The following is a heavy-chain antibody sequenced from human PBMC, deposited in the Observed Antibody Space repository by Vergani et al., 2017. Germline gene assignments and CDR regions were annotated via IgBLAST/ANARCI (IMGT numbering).Heavy chain of an antibody. CDR1: GFSVSNSDYF. D-gene: IGHD3-16*02. J-gene: IGHJ6*03. Sequence: QVQLQESGPGVVKPSQTLSLTCTVSGFSVSNSDYFWTWIRQPAGEGLEWIGRVMPSGMTNYNPSLASRVTMSVDTSKDHFSLRLDSVTVADTAVYYCARYRLGYLDVWGKGTTVIVSS. CDR3: ARYRLGYLDV. CDR2: VMPSGMT. V-gene: IGHV4-61*02.